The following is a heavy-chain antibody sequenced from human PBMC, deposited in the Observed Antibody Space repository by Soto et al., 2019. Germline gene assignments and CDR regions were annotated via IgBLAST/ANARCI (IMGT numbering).Heavy chain of an antibody. CDR2: MNPNSGNT. J-gene: IGHJ4*02. D-gene: IGHD2-2*01. CDR3: AKVNWNDVVVVPAARGRYFDY. V-gene: IGHV1-8*01. CDR1: GYPFTSYD. Sequence: ASVKVSCKASGYPFTSYDINWVRQATGQGLEWMGWMNPNSGNTGYAQKFQGRVTMTRNTSISTAYMELSSLRAEDTAVYYCAKVNWNDVVVVPAARGRYFDYWGQGTLVTVSS.